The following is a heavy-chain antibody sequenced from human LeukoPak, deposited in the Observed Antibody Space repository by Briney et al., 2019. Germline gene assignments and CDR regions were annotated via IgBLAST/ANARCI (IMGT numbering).Heavy chain of an antibody. CDR2: INHRGST. CDR3: ARGLGCSSTSCYRTPSSYNWFDP. CDR1: GGSFIGYY. J-gene: IGHJ5*02. Sequence: PAETLSLTCALYGGSFIGYYWSWIREPPGKGLEWIGVINHRGSTNYNPLLKSRVTISVETSKNQFSLKLSSVTAADTGVYYCARGLGCSSTSCYRTPSSYNWFDPWGQGTLVTVSS. V-gene: IGHV4-34*01. D-gene: IGHD2-2*01.